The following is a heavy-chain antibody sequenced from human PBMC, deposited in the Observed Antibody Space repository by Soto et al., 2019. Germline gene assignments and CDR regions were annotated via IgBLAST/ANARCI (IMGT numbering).Heavy chain of an antibody. V-gene: IGHV3-23*01. J-gene: IGHJ6*02. Sequence: EVHLLESGGGLVQPGGSLRLSCAASGFTFSNYAMTWVRQAPGKGLEWVSVISGTGGGTNNADSAKGRFTTSRDNSKNTRYLQMNSLRAKDTAVYYCAKRAFYGSGIPNYDGMDVWGQGTAVTVSS. CDR1: GFTFSNYA. CDR3: AKRAFYGSGIPNYDGMDV. D-gene: IGHD3-10*01. CDR2: ISGTGGGT.